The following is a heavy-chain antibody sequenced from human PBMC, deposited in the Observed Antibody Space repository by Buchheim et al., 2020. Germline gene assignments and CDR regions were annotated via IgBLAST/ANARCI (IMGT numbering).Heavy chain of an antibody. CDR3: ARTDCGTTHCKHLQY. V-gene: IGHV3-30*03. CDR1: GFTFSTYA. J-gene: IGHJ4*02. Sequence: QVQLVESGGGVVQPGRPLRLSCAASGFTFSTYAMHWVRQAPGKGLEWLAVISDDGTNNYYTDAVKGRFTISRDNSKNTVYLQVDRLTTEDTAAYYCARTDCGTTHCKHLQYWGLGTL. CDR2: ISDDGTNN. D-gene: IGHD2-21*01.